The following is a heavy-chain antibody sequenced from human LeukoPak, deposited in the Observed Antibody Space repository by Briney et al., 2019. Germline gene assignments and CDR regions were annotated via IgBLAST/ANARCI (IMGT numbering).Heavy chain of an antibody. V-gene: IGHV4-30-4*07. J-gene: IGHJ4*02. CDR2: ICYRGST. D-gene: IGHD2-2*01. Sequence: SETLSLTCAVSGGSISSGGYSWSWIRQPRGKGLEWIGYICYRGSTYYNPSLKSRVTRSVDTSKNQFSLKLSSVTAAATAVFYCARLTLSGYCSSTSCNDGLDNWGQGTLVTVSS. CDR1: GGSISSGGYS. CDR3: ARLTLSGYCSSTSCNDGLDN.